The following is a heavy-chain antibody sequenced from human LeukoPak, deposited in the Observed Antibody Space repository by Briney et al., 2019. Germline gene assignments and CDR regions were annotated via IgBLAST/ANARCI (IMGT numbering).Heavy chain of an antibody. CDR1: GFTFSHYA. V-gene: IGHV3-23*01. J-gene: IGHJ4*02. D-gene: IGHD1-14*01. CDR3: AKLSHPGEFDY. CDR2: ISGSGGST. Sequence: GGSLRLSCAASGFTFSHYAMSWVRQAPGKGLEWVSGISGSGGSTYYADSVKGRFTISRDNSKNTLYLQMNSLRAEDTAVYYCAKLSHPGEFDYWGQGTLVTVSS.